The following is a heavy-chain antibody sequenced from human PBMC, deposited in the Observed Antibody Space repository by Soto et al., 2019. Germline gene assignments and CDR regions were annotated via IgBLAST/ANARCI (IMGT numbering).Heavy chain of an antibody. D-gene: IGHD6-13*01. CDR1: GFTFSSYW. J-gene: IGHJ5*02. CDR2: INSDGSST. V-gene: IGHV3-74*01. CDR3: ARGTPYSSSQYNWFDP. Sequence: EVQLVESGGGLVQPGGSLRLSCAASGFTFSSYWMHWVRHAPGKGLVWVSRINSDGSSTSYADSVKGRFTISRDNAKNTLYLQMNSLSAEDTAVYYCARGTPYSSSQYNWFDPWGQGTLVTVSS.